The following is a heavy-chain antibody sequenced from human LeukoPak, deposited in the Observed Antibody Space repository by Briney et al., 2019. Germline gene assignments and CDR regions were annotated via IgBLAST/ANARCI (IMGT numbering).Heavy chain of an antibody. J-gene: IGHJ4*02. D-gene: IGHD6-19*01. CDR1: GGSISSFY. CDR2: IYYSGST. V-gene: IGHV4-59*08. CDR3: ARQDLRAVALYFAY. Sequence: PSETLSFTCTVSGGSISSFYWRWIRQPPGKGLEWIGYIYYSGSTNYNPSLKSRVTISVDTSKNQFSLKLSSVTAADTAVYYCARQDLRAVALYFAYWGQGTLVTVSS.